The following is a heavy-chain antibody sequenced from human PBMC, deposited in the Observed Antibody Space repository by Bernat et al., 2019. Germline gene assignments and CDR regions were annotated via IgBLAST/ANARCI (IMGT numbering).Heavy chain of an antibody. Sequence: QVQLVESGGGVVQPGRSLRLPCAASGFTFSSYAMHWVRQAPGKGLEWVAVISYDGSNKYYADSVKGRFTISRDNSKNTLYLQMNSLRAEDTAVYYCAREYSSGWLPYYYYYYGMDVWGQGTTVTVSS. V-gene: IGHV3-30-3*01. CDR2: ISYDGSNK. CDR3: AREYSSGWLPYYYYYYGMDV. D-gene: IGHD6-19*01. CDR1: GFTFSSYA. J-gene: IGHJ6*02.